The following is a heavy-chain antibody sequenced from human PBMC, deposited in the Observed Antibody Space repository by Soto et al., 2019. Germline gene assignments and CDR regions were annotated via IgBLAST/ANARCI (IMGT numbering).Heavy chain of an antibody. V-gene: IGHV1-46*01. CDR3: SRDVGGYYRAVPSDP. J-gene: IGHJ5*02. CDR1: GYTFTSYY. D-gene: IGHD3-22*01. Sequence: ASVKVSCKASGYTFTSYYMHWVRQAPGQGLEWMGIINPSGGSTSYAQKFQGRVTMTRDTSTSTVYMELSSLRSEDTAVYYRSRDVGGYYRAVPSDPWGQGTLVTVSS. CDR2: INPSGGST.